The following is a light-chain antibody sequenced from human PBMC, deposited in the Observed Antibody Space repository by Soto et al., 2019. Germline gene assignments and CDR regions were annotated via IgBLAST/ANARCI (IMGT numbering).Light chain of an antibody. J-gene: IGKJ4*01. CDR3: QQYDTYPVT. CDR2: RAS. Sequence: DIPMAQSPSTLSASLGDKVTITCRASQSISTSLAWYQQMPGTAPKVLIYRASTLESGVPSRFSGSGSGTEFTLTISDLQPHDFATYYCQQYDTYPVTFGGGTKVETK. CDR1: QSISTS. V-gene: IGKV1-5*03.